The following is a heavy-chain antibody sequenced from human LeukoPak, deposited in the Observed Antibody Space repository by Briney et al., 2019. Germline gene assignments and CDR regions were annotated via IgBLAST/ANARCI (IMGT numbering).Heavy chain of an antibody. J-gene: IGHJ4*02. D-gene: IGHD3-22*01. V-gene: IGHV4-34*01. CDR1: GGSFSGYY. CDR2: INHSGST. Sequence: SETLSLTCAVYGGSFSGYYWCWIRQPPGKGLEWSGGINHSGSTNYNRSLKSRATISVDTSKNQFSLKLSSVTAADTAVYYCASGRGGSYDSSGYSSTDYWGQGTLVTVSS. CDR3: ASGRGGSYDSSGYSSTDY.